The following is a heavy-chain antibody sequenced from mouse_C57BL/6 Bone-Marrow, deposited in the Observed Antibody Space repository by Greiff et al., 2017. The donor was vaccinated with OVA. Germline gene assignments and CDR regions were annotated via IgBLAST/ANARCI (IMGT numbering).Heavy chain of an antibody. CDR1: GYAFSSSW. V-gene: IGHV1-82*01. D-gene: IGHD2-2*01. J-gene: IGHJ3*01. Sequence: VQLQESGPELVKPGASVKISCKASGYAFSSSWMNWVKQRPGKGLEWIGRIYPGDGDTNYNGKFKGKATLTADKSSSTAYMQLSSLTSEDSAVYFCARRVYYGYVRTWFAYWGQGTLVTVSA. CDR3: ARRVYYGYVRTWFAY. CDR2: IYPGDGDT.